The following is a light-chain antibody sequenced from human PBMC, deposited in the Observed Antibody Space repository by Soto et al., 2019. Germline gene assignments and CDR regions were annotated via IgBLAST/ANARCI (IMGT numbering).Light chain of an antibody. V-gene: IGLV2-14*01. J-gene: IGLJ3*02. CDR1: SSDFGDDKY. CDR2: GVN. CDR3: CSFTTSRIWV. Sequence: QSVLTQPASVSGSPGQSITVSCTGSSSDFGDDKYVSWYQQQPGKGPNLLIYGVNSRPSGISNRFSGSKSGNTASLTISGLQVEDEAEYLCCSFTTSRIWVFGGGTNLTVL.